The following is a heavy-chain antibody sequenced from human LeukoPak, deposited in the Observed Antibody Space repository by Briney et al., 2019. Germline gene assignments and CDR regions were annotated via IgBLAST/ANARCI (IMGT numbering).Heavy chain of an antibody. CDR3: ARMGIAAAGRVD. CDR2: IDPSDSYT. CDR1: GYSFTSYW. D-gene: IGHD6-13*01. J-gene: IGHJ4*02. Sequence: GESLKISCKGSGYSFTSYWISWVRQMPGKGLEWMGRIDPSDSYTNYSPSLQGHVTISADKSISTAYLQWSSLKASDTAMYYCARMGIAAAGRVDWGQGTLVTVSS. V-gene: IGHV5-10-1*01.